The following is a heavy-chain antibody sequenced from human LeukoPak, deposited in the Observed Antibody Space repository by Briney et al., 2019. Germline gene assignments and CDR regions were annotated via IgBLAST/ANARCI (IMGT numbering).Heavy chain of an antibody. V-gene: IGHV4-39*01. Sequence: IPSETLSLTCTVSGVSISSSNSYWGWIRQPPGKGLEWIGSIYYSGNTYYNASLKSQVSISIDTSKNQFSLRLTSVTAADTAVYYCARGPPDFYNSGSYYNGYNWFDSWGQGTLVTVSS. CDR3: ARGPPDFYNSGSYYNGYNWFDS. D-gene: IGHD3-10*01. CDR2: IYYSGNT. J-gene: IGHJ5*01. CDR1: GVSISSSNSY.